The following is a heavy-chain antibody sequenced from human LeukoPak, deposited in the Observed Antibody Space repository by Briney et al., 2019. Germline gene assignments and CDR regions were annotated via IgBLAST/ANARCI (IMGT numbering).Heavy chain of an antibody. CDR2: IRSKAYGGTT. J-gene: IGHJ6*02. CDR3: TTDRRLTGYFQYYYYYGMDV. CDR1: GFTFGDYA. D-gene: IGHD3-9*01. Sequence: GGSLRLSCTASGFTFGDYAMSWFRQAPGKGLEWVGFIRSKAYGGTTEYAASVKGRFTISRDDSKSIAYLQMNSLKTEDTAVYYCTTDRRLTGYFQYYYYYGMDVWGQGTTVTVSS. V-gene: IGHV3-49*03.